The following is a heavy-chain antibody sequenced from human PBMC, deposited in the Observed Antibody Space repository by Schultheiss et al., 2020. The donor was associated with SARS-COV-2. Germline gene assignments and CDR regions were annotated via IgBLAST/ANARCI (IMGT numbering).Heavy chain of an antibody. D-gene: IGHD6-13*01. Sequence: SETLSLTCTVSGGSISSGGYYWSWIRQPPGKGLEWIGYIYYSGSTNYNPSLKSRVTISVDKSKNQFSLKLSSVTAADTAVYYCARASSSWPFDYWGQGTLVTVSS. CDR1: GGSISSGGYY. CDR3: ARASSSWPFDY. J-gene: IGHJ4*02. CDR2: IYYSGST. V-gene: IGHV4-61*08.